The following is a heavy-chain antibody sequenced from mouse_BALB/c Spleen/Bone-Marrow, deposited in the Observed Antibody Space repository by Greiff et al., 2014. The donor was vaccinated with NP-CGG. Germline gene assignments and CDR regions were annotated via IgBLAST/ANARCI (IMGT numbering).Heavy chain of an antibody. J-gene: IGHJ3*01. CDR3: ARQADYGSSWFAY. V-gene: IGHV5-2*01. CDR1: EYEFPSHD. D-gene: IGHD1-1*01. CDR2: INSDGGST. Sequence: VQLKESGGGLVQPGESLKLSCESNEYEFPSHDMSWVRQPPEKRLELVAAINSDGGSTFYPDTLERRFIITRDNTKKTLYLQMSRLRSEDTAVYDGARQADYGSSWFAYWGQGTLVTVAA.